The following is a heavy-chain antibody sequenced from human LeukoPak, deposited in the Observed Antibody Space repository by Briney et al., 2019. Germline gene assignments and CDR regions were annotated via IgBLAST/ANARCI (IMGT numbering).Heavy chain of an antibody. CDR2: ISYDGSNK. CDR1: GFTFSSYA. J-gene: IGHJ4*02. V-gene: IGHV3-30-3*01. CDR3: ARVLRYYDSSGYSNMYFDY. D-gene: IGHD3-22*01. Sequence: PGGSLRLSCAASGFTFSSYAMHRVRQAPGKGLEWVAVISYDGSNKYYADSVKGRFTISRDNSKNTLYLQMNSLRAEDTAVYYCARVLRYYDSSGYSNMYFDYWGQGTLVTVSP.